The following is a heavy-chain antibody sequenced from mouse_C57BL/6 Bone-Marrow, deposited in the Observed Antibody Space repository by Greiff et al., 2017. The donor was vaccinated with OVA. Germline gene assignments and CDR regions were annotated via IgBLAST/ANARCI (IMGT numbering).Heavy chain of an antibody. CDR1: GYTFTSYW. Sequence: QVQLQQPGAELVKPGASVKLSCKASGYTFTSYWMQWVKQRPGQGLEWVGEIDPSDSYTNYNQKFKGKATLTADKSSSTAYMQLSSLTSEDSAVYFCARGYFDVWGTGTTVTVSS. CDR2: IDPSDSYT. CDR3: ARGYFDV. J-gene: IGHJ1*03. V-gene: IGHV1-50*01.